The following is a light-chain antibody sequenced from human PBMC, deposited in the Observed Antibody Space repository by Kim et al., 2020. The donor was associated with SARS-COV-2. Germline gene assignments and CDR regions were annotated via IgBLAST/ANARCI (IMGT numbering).Light chain of an antibody. CDR3: SSFAGCYVFDL. V-gene: IGLV2-11*01. Sequence: QSALTQNRSVSGSPGQSVTISCTGTSSDVGAYNFVSWYQQHPSRAPKVIIYDVSRRPSGVPERFSGSKSGNTASLTISGLQAEDDADYYCSSFAGCYVFDLFGGETQLT. CDR2: DVS. J-gene: IGLJ2*01. CDR1: SSDVGAYNF.